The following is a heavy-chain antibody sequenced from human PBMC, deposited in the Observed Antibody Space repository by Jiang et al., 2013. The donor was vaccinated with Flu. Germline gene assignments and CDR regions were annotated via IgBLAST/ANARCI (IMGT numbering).Heavy chain of an antibody. Sequence: LLKPSETLSLTCTVCGGSISSSRHYWGWIRQPPGKGLGWIGSIYYSGITYYNPSLKSRITISVDTSKNQFSLRLSSVTAADTAVYFCARLTSNWHFDYWGQGALVTVSS. V-gene: IGHV4-39*01. CDR2: IYYSGIT. J-gene: IGHJ4*02. D-gene: IGHD6-13*01. CDR1: GGSISSSRHY. CDR3: ARLTSNWHFDY.